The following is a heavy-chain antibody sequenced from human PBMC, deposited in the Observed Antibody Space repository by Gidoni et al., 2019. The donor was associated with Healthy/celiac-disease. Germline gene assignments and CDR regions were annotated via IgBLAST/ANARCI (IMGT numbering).Heavy chain of an antibody. CDR2: IIPIFGTA. CDR3: AVELGYCSSTSCPEFDY. D-gene: IGHD2-2*01. CDR1: GGTFRRHA. J-gene: IGHJ4*02. V-gene: IGHV1-69*01. Sequence: QVQLVQSGAEVKKPGSSVKVSCKASGGTFRRHAISWVRPAPGKGLEWMGGIIPIFGTANYAQKFQGRVTITADESTSTAYMELSSLRSEDTAVYYCAVELGYCSSTSCPEFDYWGQGTLVTVSS.